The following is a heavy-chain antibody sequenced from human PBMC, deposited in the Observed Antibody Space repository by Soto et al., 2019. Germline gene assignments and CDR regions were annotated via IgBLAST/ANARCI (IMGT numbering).Heavy chain of an antibody. Sequence: SETLSLTCTVSGGSISSYWSWIRQPPGKGLEWIGYIYNAGTTKYNPSLKSRVTISVDTSKNQFSLKLSSVTAADTAVYYCARVDYDILTVHPRSFWFDPWGQGTLVTVSS. CDR3: ARVDYDILTVHPRSFWFDP. V-gene: IGHV4-59*01. J-gene: IGHJ5*02. D-gene: IGHD3-9*01. CDR1: GGSISSY. CDR2: IYNAGTT.